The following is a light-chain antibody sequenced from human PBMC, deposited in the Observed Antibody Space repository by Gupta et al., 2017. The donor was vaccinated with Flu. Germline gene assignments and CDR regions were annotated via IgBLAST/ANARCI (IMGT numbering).Light chain of an antibody. V-gene: IGKV3-11*01. Sequence: EIVLTQSPATLSLSPGERATLSCRASQSVSSYLAWYKQKPGQAPRLLIYDASNRATGIPARFSGSGYGKDFTLTINSREPEDFAVYYCQQRRNWPPWTFGQGTKVEIK. CDR2: DAS. CDR3: QQRRNWPPWT. CDR1: QSVSSY. J-gene: IGKJ1*01.